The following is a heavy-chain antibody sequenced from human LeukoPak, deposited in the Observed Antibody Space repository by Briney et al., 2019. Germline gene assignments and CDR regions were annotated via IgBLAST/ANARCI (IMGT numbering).Heavy chain of an antibody. J-gene: IGHJ4*02. D-gene: IGHD5-24*01. V-gene: IGHV3-9*01. Sequence: GGSLRLSCAASGFTFDDYAMHWVRQAAGKGLEWFSGISWNSGSIGYADSVKGRFTVSRDNAKSSLYLQMNSLRAEDTALYYCAKDMSGEMATIFDYWGQGTLVTVSS. CDR3: AKDMSGEMATIFDY. CDR2: ISWNSGSI. CDR1: GFTFDDYA.